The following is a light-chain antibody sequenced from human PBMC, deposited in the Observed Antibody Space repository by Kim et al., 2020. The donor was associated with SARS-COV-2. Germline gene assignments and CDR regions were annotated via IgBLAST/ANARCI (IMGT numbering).Light chain of an antibody. CDR2: SAS. J-gene: IGKJ5*01. CDR3: QQTYSFPQIT. V-gene: IGKV1-39*01. Sequence: GDSVPISCRTSQIISSYVNWYPHKAGKGPKLLIYSASSLQSGVPSRVSGSGSGTYCTLTISSLQPEDFATYSCQQTYSFPQITFCQRERLESK. CDR1: QIISSY.